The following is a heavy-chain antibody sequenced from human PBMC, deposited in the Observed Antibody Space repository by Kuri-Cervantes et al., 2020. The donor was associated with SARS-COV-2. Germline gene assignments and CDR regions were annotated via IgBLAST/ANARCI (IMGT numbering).Heavy chain of an antibody. CDR1: GGSVSSGSYY. CDR2: IYHSGST. Sequence: GSLRLSCTVSGGSVSSGSYYWSWIRQPPGKGLEWIGYIYHSGSTNYNASLKSRVIISLDTSKNQFSLKLSSVTAADTAVYYCARVKGDDFWSGRQSDAFDIWGQGTMVTVSS. CDR3: ARVKGDDFWSGRQSDAFDI. D-gene: IGHD3-3*01. V-gene: IGHV4-61*01. J-gene: IGHJ3*02.